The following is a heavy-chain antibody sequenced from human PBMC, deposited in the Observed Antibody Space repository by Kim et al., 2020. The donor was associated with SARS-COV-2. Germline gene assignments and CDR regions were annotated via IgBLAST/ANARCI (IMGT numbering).Heavy chain of an antibody. V-gene: IGHV4-30-2*04. Sequence: NPSLKSRVTISVDTSKNQFSRKLSSVTAADTAVYYCARDVIVGATAFDYWGQGTLVTVSS. CDR3: ARDVIVGATAFDY. D-gene: IGHD1-26*01. J-gene: IGHJ4*02.